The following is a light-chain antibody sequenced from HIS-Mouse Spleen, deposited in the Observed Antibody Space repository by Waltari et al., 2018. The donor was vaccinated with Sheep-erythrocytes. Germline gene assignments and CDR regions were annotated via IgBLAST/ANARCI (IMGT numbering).Light chain of an antibody. CDR2: DVR. Sequence: QSALTQPASVSGSPGQSITISCTGTSSDVGGYNYVSWYQQHPGKAPKLMIYDVRNPPSRVSNRCAGSKSGNTASLTISGLQAEDEADYYCSSYTSSSTSWVFGGGTKLTVL. J-gene: IGLJ3*02. CDR3: SSYTSSSTSWV. V-gene: IGLV2-14*03. CDR1: SSDVGGYNY.